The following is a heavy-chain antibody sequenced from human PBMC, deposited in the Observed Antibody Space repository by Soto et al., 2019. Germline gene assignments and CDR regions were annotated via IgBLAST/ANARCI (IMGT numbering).Heavy chain of an antibody. CDR3: ARWSYLDY. V-gene: IGHV3-23*01. J-gene: IGHJ4*02. CDR2: VSGSDGKT. Sequence: GGSLRLSCAASGFSFGSYALSWVRQAPGKGLEWVSTVSGSDGKTFYADSVKGRFSISRDTSQSTLYLQMNSLRADDTAMYYCARWSYLDYWGQGTRVTVSS. D-gene: IGHD3-3*01. CDR1: GFSFGSYA.